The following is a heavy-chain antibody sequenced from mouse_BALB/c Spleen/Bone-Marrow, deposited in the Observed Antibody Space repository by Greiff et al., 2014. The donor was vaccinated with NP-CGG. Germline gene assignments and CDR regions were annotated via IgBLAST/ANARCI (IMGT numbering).Heavy chain of an antibody. Sequence: QVQLQQSGPGLVAPSQSLSITCTVSGFSLTSYGVHWVRQPPGKGLEWLGVIWAGGSTNYNSALMSRLSISKDNSKSQVFLKMNSLQTEDTAMYYCARGPFITTVHYYAMDYWGQGTSVTVSS. CDR2: IWAGGST. CDR3: ARGPFITTVHYYAMDY. V-gene: IGHV2-9*02. CDR1: GFSLTSYG. J-gene: IGHJ4*01. D-gene: IGHD1-2*01.